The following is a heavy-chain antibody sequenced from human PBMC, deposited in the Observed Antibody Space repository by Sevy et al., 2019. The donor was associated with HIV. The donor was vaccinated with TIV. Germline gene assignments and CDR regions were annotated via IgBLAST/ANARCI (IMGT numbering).Heavy chain of an antibody. Sequence: GGSLRLSCAASGFNFSIYGMHCVRQAPGKGLEWVALIWYDGSNKYYVDSVKGRFTIFRDNSKNTVYLQMNSLGAEDTAVYYCARGRDYGNFDYWGQGTLVTVSS. D-gene: IGHD4-17*01. V-gene: IGHV3-33*01. CDR1: GFNFSIYG. CDR3: ARGRDYGNFDY. CDR2: IWYDGSNK. J-gene: IGHJ4*02.